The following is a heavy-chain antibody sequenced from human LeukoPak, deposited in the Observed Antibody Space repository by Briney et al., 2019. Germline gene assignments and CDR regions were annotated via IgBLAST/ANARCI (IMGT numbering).Heavy chain of an antibody. CDR1: GGTFSSYA. D-gene: IGHD2-2*01. V-gene: IGHV1-69*13. CDR2: IIPIFGTA. Sequence: ASVKVSCKASGGTFSSYAISWVRQAPGQGLEWMGGIIPIFGTANYAQKFQGRVTITADESTSTAYMELSSLRSEDTAVYYCARAGDCSSTSSKHYYYMDVWGKGTTVTVSS. J-gene: IGHJ6*03. CDR3: ARAGDCSSTSSKHYYYMDV.